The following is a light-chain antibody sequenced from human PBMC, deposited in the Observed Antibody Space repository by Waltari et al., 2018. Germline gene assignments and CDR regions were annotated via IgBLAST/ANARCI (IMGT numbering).Light chain of an antibody. V-gene: IGLV3-19*01. Sequence: SSELTQAPTVSVALGQTVRITCQGDSLRRYSASWEQQRPGQAPVLFFYGQDNRPSGIPDRFSGSTSGDTATLTITGTQAEDEADYYCLSRDISSTRFFGGGTRLTV. CDR1: SLRRYS. CDR2: GQD. J-gene: IGLJ2*01. CDR3: LSRDISSTRF.